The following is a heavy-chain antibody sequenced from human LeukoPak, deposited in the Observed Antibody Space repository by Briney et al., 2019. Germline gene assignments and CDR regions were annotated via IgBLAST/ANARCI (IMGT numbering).Heavy chain of an antibody. CDR2: ISRGSGTI. D-gene: IGHD1-1*01. J-gene: IGHJ6*03. Sequence: PGGSLRLSCGASGCTFSSYSMNWVRQAQGRGLEWVSYISRGSGTIYYADSVEGRFTISRDNAKNSLYLQMNGLRAEDTAVYYCARDSVQDSYYYYMDVWGKGTTVTVSS. V-gene: IGHV3-48*01. CDR3: ARDSVQDSYYYYMDV. CDR1: GCTFSSYS.